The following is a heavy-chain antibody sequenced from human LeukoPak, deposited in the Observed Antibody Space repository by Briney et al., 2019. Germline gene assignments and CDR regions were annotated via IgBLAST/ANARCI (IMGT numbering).Heavy chain of an antibody. CDR2: IRSGGGGT. D-gene: IGHD4-17*01. CDR1: GFTFSNYA. J-gene: IGHJ3*02. V-gene: IGHV3-23*01. Sequence: GGSLRLSCAASGFTFSNYAMIWVRQAPGRGLEWVSAIRSGGGGTLYADSVKGRFTISRDNSKNTLFLQMNNMRAEDTAVYYCARDPNGDYVGAFETWGPGTKVTVS. CDR3: ARDPNGDYVGAFET.